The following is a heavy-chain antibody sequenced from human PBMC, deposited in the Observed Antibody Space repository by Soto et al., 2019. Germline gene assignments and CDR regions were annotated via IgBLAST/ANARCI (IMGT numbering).Heavy chain of an antibody. CDR3: ARGGFYEILTGSYPIDAFHL. D-gene: IGHD3-9*01. CDR2: IVPILGIP. J-gene: IGHJ3*01. Sequence: QVQLVQTGAEVQKPGSSVKVSCRASGGTFSGYVITWVRQAPGHGLEWMGEIVPILGIPSYAQKFQGRVTIKADESTSTVYVDLRNLRSEDSAVYYCARGGFYEILTGSYPIDAFHLWGQGTMVTVSS. CDR1: GGTFSGYV. V-gene: IGHV1-69*01.